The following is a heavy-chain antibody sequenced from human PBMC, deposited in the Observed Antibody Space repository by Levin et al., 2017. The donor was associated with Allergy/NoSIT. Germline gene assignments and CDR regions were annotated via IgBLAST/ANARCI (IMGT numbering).Heavy chain of an antibody. CDR1: GGSISTSHW. J-gene: IGHJ4*02. CDR2: IYHSGST. CDR3: ARKMYQLPLYFDY. D-gene: IGHD2-2*01. Sequence: PSETLSLTCAVSGGSISTSHWWSWVRQPPGKGLEWIGEIYHSGSTNYNPSLKSRVTISVDKSKNQFSLKLSSVTAADTAVYYCARKMYQLPLYFDYWGQGTLVTVSS. V-gene: IGHV4-4*02.